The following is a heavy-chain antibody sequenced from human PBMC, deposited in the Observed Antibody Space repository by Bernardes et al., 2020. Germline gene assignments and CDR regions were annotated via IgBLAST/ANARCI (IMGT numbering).Heavy chain of an antibody. D-gene: IGHD6-13*01. CDR3: ARLASRVAASGGMDV. Sequence: GESLKISCKGSGYSVTRYWIGWVRPISGKGLEWMGIIYPGDSDTRYSPSFQGQVTISADKSISTAYLQWSSLKASDTAMYYCARLASRVAASGGMDVWGQGTTVTVSS. J-gene: IGHJ6*02. CDR2: IYPGDSDT. CDR1: GYSVTRYW. V-gene: IGHV5-51*01.